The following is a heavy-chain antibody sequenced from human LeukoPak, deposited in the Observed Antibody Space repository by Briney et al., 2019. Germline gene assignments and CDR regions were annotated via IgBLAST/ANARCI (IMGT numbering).Heavy chain of an antibody. CDR1: GFTFSSYG. CDR2: ISYDGSNK. CDR3: AKDLGGWYPVGAFDI. D-gene: IGHD6-19*01. V-gene: IGHV3-30*18. Sequence: GGSLRLSCAASGFTFSSYGMHWVRQAPGKGLEWVAVISYDGSNKYYADSVKGQFTISRDNSKNTLYLQMNSLRAEDTAVYYCAKDLGGWYPVGAFDIWGQGTMVTVSS. J-gene: IGHJ3*02.